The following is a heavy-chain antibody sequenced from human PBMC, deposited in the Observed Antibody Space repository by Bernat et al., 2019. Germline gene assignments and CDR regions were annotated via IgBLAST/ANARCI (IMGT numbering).Heavy chain of an antibody. Sequence: QVQLVQSGAEVKKPGASVKVSCKASGYTFTSYGISWVRQAPGQGLEWMGWISAYNGNTNYAQKLQGRVTMTTDTSTSTAYMELRSLRSDDTAVYYCVRDRVRIAATPTDAFDIWGQGTMVTVSS. CDR3: VRDRVRIAATPTDAFDI. CDR1: GYTFTSYG. J-gene: IGHJ3*02. CDR2: ISAYNGNT. V-gene: IGHV1-18*04. D-gene: IGHD2-15*01.